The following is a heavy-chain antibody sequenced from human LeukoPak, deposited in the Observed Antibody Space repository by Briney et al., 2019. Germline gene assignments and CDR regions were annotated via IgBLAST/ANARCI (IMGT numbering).Heavy chain of an antibody. CDR1: GLTFSNYW. CDR3: ARHGRHNFDY. CDR2: IKEDGSEK. Sequence: GGPLRLSCAASGLTFSNYWMSWVRQAPGKGLEWVANIKEDGSEKYYGDSVRGRFTISRDNAKSSLNLQMSSLRADDTAVYYCARHGRHNFDYWGQGTLVTVSS. V-gene: IGHV3-7*01. D-gene: IGHD5-24*01. J-gene: IGHJ4*02.